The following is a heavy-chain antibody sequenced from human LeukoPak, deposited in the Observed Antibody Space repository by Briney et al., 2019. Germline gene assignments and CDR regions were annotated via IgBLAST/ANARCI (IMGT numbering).Heavy chain of an antibody. J-gene: IGHJ4*02. D-gene: IGHD3-10*01. CDR3: ARDGYYGSGRPFDY. Sequence: GGSLRLSCAASGFNFNDSGMHWVRQAPGKGLEWVAVIWYDGSEKYYADSVKGRLTISRDNSKNTLYLQMDSLRADDTAVYYCARDGYYGSGRPFDYWGQGALVSVSS. V-gene: IGHV3-33*01. CDR1: GFNFNDSG. CDR2: IWYDGSEK.